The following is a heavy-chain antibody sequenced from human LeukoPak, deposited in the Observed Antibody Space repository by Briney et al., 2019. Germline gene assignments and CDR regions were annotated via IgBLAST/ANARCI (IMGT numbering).Heavy chain of an antibody. D-gene: IGHD3-10*01. CDR3: ARGGGYYASGSSY. J-gene: IGHJ4*02. CDR1: GFTFSSYW. Sequence: GGSLRLSCAASGFTFSSYWMHWVRQVPGKGLVWVSRINRDGSSTSYADSVKGRCTISRDNAKNTLYLQMNSLRAEDTAVYYCARGGGYYASGSSYWGQGTLVTVSS. CDR2: INRDGSST. V-gene: IGHV3-74*01.